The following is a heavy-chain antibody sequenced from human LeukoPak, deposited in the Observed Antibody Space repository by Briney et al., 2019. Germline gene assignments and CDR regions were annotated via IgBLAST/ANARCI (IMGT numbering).Heavy chain of an antibody. CDR1: GFIFNSYG. CDR3: AKDLEKHPLEH. D-gene: IGHD1/OR15-1a*01. CDR2: ISGSGGTT. V-gene: IGHV3-23*01. Sequence: PGGSLRLSCAASGFIFNSYGMNWVRQAPGKGLEWVSAISGSGGTTAYADSVKGRFTISRDNSKNTLYLQMDGLTAEDTALYYCAKDLEKHPLEHGARGTWVTVSS. J-gene: IGHJ4*02.